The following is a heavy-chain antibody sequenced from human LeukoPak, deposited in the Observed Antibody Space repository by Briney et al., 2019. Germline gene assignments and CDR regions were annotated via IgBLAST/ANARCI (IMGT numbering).Heavy chain of an antibody. CDR2: IYTSGST. CDR1: GGSISSYY. D-gene: IGHD3-16*02. Sequence: SETLSLTCTVSGGSISSYYWSWIRHPAGKGLEWIGRIYTSGSTNYNPSLKSRVTMSVDTSKNQFSLKLSSVTAADTAVYYCARASHDYVWGSYPNDAFDIWGQGTMVTVSS. J-gene: IGHJ3*02. V-gene: IGHV4-4*07. CDR3: ARASHDYVWGSYPNDAFDI.